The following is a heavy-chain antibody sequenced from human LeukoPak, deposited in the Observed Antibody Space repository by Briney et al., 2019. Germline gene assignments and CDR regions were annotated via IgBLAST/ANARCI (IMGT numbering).Heavy chain of an antibody. D-gene: IGHD3-3*01. V-gene: IGHV3-30-3*01. CDR1: GSTFSSYA. CDR2: ISYDGSNK. Sequence: GGSLRLSCAASGSTFSSYAMHWVRQAPGKGLEWVAVISYDGSNKYYADSVKGRFTISRDNSKNTLYLQMNSLRAEDTAVYYCAREPNYDFWSGYYRGGYYFDYWGQGTLVTVSS. J-gene: IGHJ4*02. CDR3: AREPNYDFWSGYYRGGYYFDY.